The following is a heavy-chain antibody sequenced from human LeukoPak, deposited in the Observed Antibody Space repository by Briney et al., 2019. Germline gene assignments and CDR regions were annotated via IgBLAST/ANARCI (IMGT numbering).Heavy chain of an antibody. CDR2: IYYSGRT. J-gene: IGHJ4*02. CDR3: ARGGSGWRYYFDY. CDR1: GGSISSYY. V-gene: IGHV4-59*01. D-gene: IGHD6-19*01. Sequence: PSETLSLTCTVSGGSISSYYSSWIRQPPGKGLEWIGYIYYSGRTNYNPSLKSRVTISVDTSKNQFSLKLSSVTAADTAVYYCARGGSGWRYYFDYWGQGTLVTVSS.